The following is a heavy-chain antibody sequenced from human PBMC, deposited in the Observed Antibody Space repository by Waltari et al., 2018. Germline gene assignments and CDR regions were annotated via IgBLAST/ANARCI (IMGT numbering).Heavy chain of an antibody. J-gene: IGHJ5*02. CDR3: AKGPAARTNWFDP. V-gene: IGHV3-23*01. Sequence: EVQLLESGGGLVQPGGSLRLSCAASGFTLRSYELSWVGQVPGKGLEWVSVIGSSGRNTYYADSVKGRFTISRDDSKNTLYLQMNSLRAEDTAVYYCAKGPAARTNWFDPWGQGTLVTVSS. CDR1: GFTLRSYE. D-gene: IGHD2-2*01. CDR2: IGSSGRNT.